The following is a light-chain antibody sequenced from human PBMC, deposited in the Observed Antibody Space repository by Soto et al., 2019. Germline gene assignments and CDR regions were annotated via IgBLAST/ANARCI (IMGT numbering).Light chain of an antibody. CDR1: SSDVGGYNY. J-gene: IGLJ2*01. Sequence: QSALTQPPSASGSPGQSVTISCTGTSSDVGGYNYVSWYQQHPGKAPKLMIYEVSKRPSGVPDRFSGSKPGNTASLTVSGLQGEDEADYYCSSYTGSNIVIFGGGTQLTVL. V-gene: IGLV2-8*01. CDR3: SSYTGSNIVI. CDR2: EVS.